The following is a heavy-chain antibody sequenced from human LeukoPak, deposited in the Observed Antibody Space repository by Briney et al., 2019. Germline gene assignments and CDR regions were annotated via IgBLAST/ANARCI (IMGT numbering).Heavy chain of an antibody. CDR3: ARGNSGYDHNWFDP. CDR2: ISSSSTYI. Sequence: GGSLRLSCAASGFTFSSYSMNWVRQAPGKGLEWVSSISSSSTYIYYADSVKGRFTISRDNVKNSLYLQMNSLRAEDTAVYYCARGNSGYDHNWFDPWGQGTLVTVSS. CDR1: GFTFSSYS. V-gene: IGHV3-21*01. D-gene: IGHD5-12*01. J-gene: IGHJ5*02.